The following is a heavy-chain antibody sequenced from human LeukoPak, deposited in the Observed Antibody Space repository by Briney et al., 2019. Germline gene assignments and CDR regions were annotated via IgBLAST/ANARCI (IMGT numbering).Heavy chain of an antibody. Sequence: SVKVSCKASGGTFSSYAISWVRQAPGQGLEWMGGIIPIFGTANYAQKFQGRVTITADESTSTAYMELSSLRSEDTAVYYCAKEPLDCSSTSCYDPYYYYYGMDVWGQGTTVTVSS. D-gene: IGHD2-2*01. CDR3: AKEPLDCSSTSCYDPYYYYYGMDV. CDR1: GGTFSSYA. J-gene: IGHJ6*02. CDR2: IIPIFGTA. V-gene: IGHV1-69*13.